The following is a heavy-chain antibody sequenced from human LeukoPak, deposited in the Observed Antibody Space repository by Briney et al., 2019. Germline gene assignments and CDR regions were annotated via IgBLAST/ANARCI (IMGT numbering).Heavy chain of an antibody. J-gene: IGHJ5*02. D-gene: IGHD3-16*01. CDR2: IYTSGST. CDR3: ARWGGSPLNWFDP. V-gene: IGHV4-61*02. Sequence: PSETLSLTCTVSGGSISSGSYYWSWIRQPAGKGLEWIGRIYTSGSTNYNPSLKSRVTISVDTSKNQFSLKLSSVTAADTAVYYCARWGGSPLNWFDPWGQGTLATVSS. CDR1: GGSISSGSYY.